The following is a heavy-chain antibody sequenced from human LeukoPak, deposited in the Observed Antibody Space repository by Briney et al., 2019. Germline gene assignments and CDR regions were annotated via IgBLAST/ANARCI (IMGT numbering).Heavy chain of an antibody. CDR1: GGSFSSYNYY. V-gene: IGHV4-61*01. CDR2: IHDRGGT. Sequence: SETLSLTCTVSGGSFSSYNYYWSWIRQPPGQGLEWLGYIHDRGGTNYNPSLKSRVTMSVDTSKKQFSLKVGSVTAADTAVYYCASGRFFPGGAFYFDYWGQGSLVTVSS. D-gene: IGHD3-3*01. J-gene: IGHJ4*02. CDR3: ASGRFFPGGAFYFDY.